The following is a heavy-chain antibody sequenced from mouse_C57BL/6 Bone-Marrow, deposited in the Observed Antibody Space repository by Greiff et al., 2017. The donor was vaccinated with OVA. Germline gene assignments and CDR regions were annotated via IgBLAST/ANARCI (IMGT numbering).Heavy chain of an antibody. J-gene: IGHJ4*01. Sequence: EVHLVESGGGLVKPGGSLKLSCAASGFTFSDYGMHWVRQAPEKGLEWVAYISSGSSTIYYADTVKGRFTISRDNAKNTLFLQMTSLRSEDTAMYYCAKVRRAFMDYWGQGTSVTVSA. CDR1: GFTFSDYG. CDR2: ISSGSSTI. D-gene: IGHD2-14*01. V-gene: IGHV5-17*01. CDR3: AKVRRAFMDY.